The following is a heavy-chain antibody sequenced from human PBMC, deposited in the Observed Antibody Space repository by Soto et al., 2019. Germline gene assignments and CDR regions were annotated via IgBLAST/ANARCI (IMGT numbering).Heavy chain of an antibody. D-gene: IGHD6-13*01. CDR1: GFTFSDYY. J-gene: IGHJ2*01. CDR3: ARTIVAACGLRYFDL. CDR2: INSSSSYT. V-gene: IGHV3-11*05. Sequence: QVQLVESGGGLVKPGGSLRLSCAASGFTFSDYYKSWIRQATGKGLEWVSYINSSSSYTNYADSVKGRFTISRDNAKNSLYLQMNSLRAEDTSVYYCARTIVAACGLRYFDLWGRGTLVTVSS.